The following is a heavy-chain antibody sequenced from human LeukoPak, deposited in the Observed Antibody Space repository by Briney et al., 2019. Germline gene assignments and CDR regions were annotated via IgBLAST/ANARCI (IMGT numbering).Heavy chain of an antibody. CDR3: ARGGKRGCYFDY. CDR1: GFPFSSYW. Sequence: GGSLRLSCAVSGFPFSSYWMSWVRQAPGKGLEWVANIKPDGNEKYYVDSVKGRFTISRGDAKNSLYLQMNSLRAEDTAVYYCARGGKRGCYFDYWGQGTLVTVSS. CDR2: IKPDGNEK. V-gene: IGHV3-7*01. D-gene: IGHD5-12*01. J-gene: IGHJ4*02.